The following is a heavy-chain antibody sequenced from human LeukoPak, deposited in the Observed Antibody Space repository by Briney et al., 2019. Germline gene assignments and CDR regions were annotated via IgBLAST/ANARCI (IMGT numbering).Heavy chain of an antibody. V-gene: IGHV4-39*01. D-gene: IGHD6-13*01. CDR1: GGSISSSNYY. CDR2: IYYSGST. CDR3: ARSYSSSWYLDY. J-gene: IGHJ4*02. Sequence: SETLSLTCTVSGGSISSSNYYWGWIRQPPGKGLEWIGSIYYSGSTYFNPSLKSRVTISVDTSKNQFSLKLNSVTAADTAVYYCARSYSSSWYLDYWGQGTLVTVSS.